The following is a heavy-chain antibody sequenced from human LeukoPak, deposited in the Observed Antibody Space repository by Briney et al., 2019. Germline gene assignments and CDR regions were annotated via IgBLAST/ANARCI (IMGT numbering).Heavy chain of an antibody. CDR3: AGGSGRGSYWHYYYYYMDV. CDR1: GGSISSSSYY. J-gene: IGHJ6*03. D-gene: IGHD1-26*01. CDR2: IYYSGST. Sequence: SETLSLTCTVSGGSISSSSYYWGWIRQPPGKGLEWIGSIYYSGSTYYNPSLKSRVTISVDTSKNQFSLKLSSVTAADTAVYYCAGGSGRGSYWHYYYYYMDVWGKGTTVTVSS. V-gene: IGHV4-39*01.